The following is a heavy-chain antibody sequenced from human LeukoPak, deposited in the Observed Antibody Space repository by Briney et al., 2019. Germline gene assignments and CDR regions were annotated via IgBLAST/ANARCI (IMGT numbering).Heavy chain of an antibody. CDR2: ISANGGST. CDR1: GFTFSTYA. V-gene: IGHV3-23*01. CDR3: VRRALGYSLGYGDY. D-gene: IGHD5-18*01. J-gene: IGHJ4*02. Sequence: GGSLRLSCAASGFTFSTYAMSWVRQAPGKGLEWVSAISANGGSTFYADSVKGRFTVSRDSSKDTLYLQMNSLRAEDTAVYFWVRRALGYSLGYGDYGGQGALVPASS.